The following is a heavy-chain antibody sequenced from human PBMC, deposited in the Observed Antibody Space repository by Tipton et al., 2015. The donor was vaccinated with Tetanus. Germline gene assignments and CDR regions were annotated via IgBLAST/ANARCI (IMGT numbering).Heavy chain of an antibody. D-gene: IGHD6-19*01. Sequence: TLSLTCTVSGGSISSSSYYWGWIRQPPGKGLEWIGSIYYSGSTYYNPSLKSRVTISVDTSKNQFSLKLSSVTAADTAVYYCATTPRPGYSSGWTRFDYWGQGTLVTVSS. CDR3: ATTPRPGYSSGWTRFDY. V-gene: IGHV4-39*01. J-gene: IGHJ4*02. CDR1: GGSISSSSYY. CDR2: IYYSGST.